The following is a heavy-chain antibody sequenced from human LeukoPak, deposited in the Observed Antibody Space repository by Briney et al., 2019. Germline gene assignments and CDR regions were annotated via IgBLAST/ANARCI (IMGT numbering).Heavy chain of an antibody. Sequence: ASVTVSFKASGYTFTIYGISGVRQAPGQGVEWMGWISAYNGNTNYAQKLQGRVTMTTDTSTSTAYMELRSLRSDDTAVYYCARECNSSGYYGYWGQGTLVTVSS. J-gene: IGHJ4*02. CDR2: ISAYNGNT. D-gene: IGHD3-22*01. CDR3: ARECNSSGYYGY. CDR1: GYTFTIYG. V-gene: IGHV1-18*01.